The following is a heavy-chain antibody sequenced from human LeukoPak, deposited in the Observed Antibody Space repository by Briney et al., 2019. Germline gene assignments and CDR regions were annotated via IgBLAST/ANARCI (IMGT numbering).Heavy chain of an antibody. D-gene: IGHD6-19*01. V-gene: IGHV3-21*01. J-gene: IGHJ4*02. CDR3: ARDPAVAGKGEVDY. CDR2: ISSSSSYI. CDR1: GSTFSSYS. Sequence: GGSLRLSCAASGSTFSSYSMNWVRQAPGKGLEWVSSISSSSSYIYYADSLKGRFTISRDNAKNSLYLQMNSLRAEDTAVYYCARDPAVAGKGEVDYWGQGTLVTVSS.